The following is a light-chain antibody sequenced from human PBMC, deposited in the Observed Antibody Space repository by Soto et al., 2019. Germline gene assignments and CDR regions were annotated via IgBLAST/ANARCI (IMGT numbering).Light chain of an antibody. CDR1: QSVSNSY. J-gene: IGKJ3*01. Sequence: EVVLTQSPGTLSLSPGERATLSCRASQSVSNSYLAWYQQKPGQAPSLLIYDASNRATGVPDRFSGGGSGTDFTLTISRLELEDFAVYYCQLYGSSPLFTFGPGTRVDIK. V-gene: IGKV3-20*01. CDR2: DAS. CDR3: QLYGSSPLFT.